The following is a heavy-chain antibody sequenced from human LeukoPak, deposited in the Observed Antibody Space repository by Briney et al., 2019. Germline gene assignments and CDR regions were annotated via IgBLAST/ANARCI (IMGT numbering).Heavy chain of an antibody. D-gene: IGHD3-22*01. CDR2: IIPILGIA. CDR3: ARAMFHYYDSCGYILDY. J-gene: IGHJ4*02. V-gene: IGHV1-69*04. CDR1: GGTFSSYA. Sequence: ASVKVSCKASGGTFSSYAISWVRQAPGQGLEWMGRIIPILGIANYAQKFQGRVTITADKSTSTAYMELSSLRSEDTAVYYCARAMFHYYDSCGYILDYWGQGTLVTVSS.